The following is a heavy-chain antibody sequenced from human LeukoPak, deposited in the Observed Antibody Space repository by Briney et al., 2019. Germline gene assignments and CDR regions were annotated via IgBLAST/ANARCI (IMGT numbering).Heavy chain of an antibody. CDR3: ARCGYGVLTGYYRWWYFDL. CDR2: IYYRGNI. CDR1: GGSINNYY. Sequence: PSETLSLTCIVSGGSINNYYWSWIRQPPGKGLEWIGYIYYRGNINYNPSLKSRVTISVDTSENQFSLKLNSVTAADTTVYYCARCGYGVLTGYYRWWYFDLWGRGTLVTVSS. J-gene: IGHJ2*01. V-gene: IGHV4-59*01. D-gene: IGHD3-9*01.